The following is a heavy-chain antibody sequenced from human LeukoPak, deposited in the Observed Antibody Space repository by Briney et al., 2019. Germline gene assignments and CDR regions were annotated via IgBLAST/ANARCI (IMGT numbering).Heavy chain of an antibody. D-gene: IGHD6-19*01. CDR2: IRYDGSNK. CDR3: ARSIAVAVPGEGY. CDR1: GFTFSSYG. J-gene: IGHJ4*02. Sequence: GGSLRLSCAASGFTFSSYGMHWVRQAPGKGLEWVAFIRYDGSNKYYADSVKGRFTISRDNSKNTLYLQMNSLRAEDTAVYYCARSIAVAVPGEGYWGQGTLVTVSS. V-gene: IGHV3-30*02.